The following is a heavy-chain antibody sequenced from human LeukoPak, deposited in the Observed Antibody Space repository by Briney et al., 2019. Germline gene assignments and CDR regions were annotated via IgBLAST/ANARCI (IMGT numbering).Heavy chain of an antibody. D-gene: IGHD5-18*01. CDR3: ARGDTAVQH. CDR1: GYTFTSYG. CDR2: ISTYNGNT. V-gene: IGHV1-18*01. J-gene: IGHJ1*01. Sequence: ASVKVSFESSGYTFTSYGISWVRQAPGQGLEWMGWISTYNGNTNYAQKYQGRVTMTTDTSTSTAYMELRSLRSDDTAVYYCARGDTAVQHWGQGTLVTVSS.